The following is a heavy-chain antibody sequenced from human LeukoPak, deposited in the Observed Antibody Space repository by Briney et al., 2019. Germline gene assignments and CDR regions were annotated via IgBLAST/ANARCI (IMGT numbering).Heavy chain of an antibody. CDR2: ISSSSSDI. CDR1: GFTFSSYS. Sequence: PGGSLRLSCAASGFTFSSYSMNWVRQAPGKGLEWVSSISSSSSDIYYADSVKGRFTTSRDDAKNSLYLQMNSLRAEDTAVYYCAREGGDYYDSSGYDYWGQGTLVTVSS. V-gene: IGHV3-21*01. CDR3: AREGGDYYDSSGYDY. D-gene: IGHD3-22*01. J-gene: IGHJ4*02.